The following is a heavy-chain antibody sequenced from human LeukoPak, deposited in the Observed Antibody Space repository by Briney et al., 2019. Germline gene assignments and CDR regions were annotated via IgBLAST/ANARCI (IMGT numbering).Heavy chain of an antibody. Sequence: PGESLRLSCAASGFTFSSYAMSWVRQAPGKGLEWVSSISSSSSYIYYADSVKGRFTISRDNAKNSLYLQMNSLRAEDTAVYYCARASSGGAFDIWGQGTMVTVSS. V-gene: IGHV3-21*01. CDR2: ISSSSSYI. J-gene: IGHJ3*02. D-gene: IGHD4-23*01. CDR3: ARASSGGAFDI. CDR1: GFTFSSYA.